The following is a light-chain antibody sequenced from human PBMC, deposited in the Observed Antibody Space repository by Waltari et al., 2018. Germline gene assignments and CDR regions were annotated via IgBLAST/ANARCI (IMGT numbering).Light chain of an antibody. J-gene: IGLJ3*02. CDR3: SAFAGSNNCGV. Sequence: QSALTQPPSASGSPGQSVTLSCTGTSRDIGGSNFVSCYPQRPGKAPRFLIYDVNKRPSGVSDRFSGSKSGNTASLTVSGLQPDDEATYYCSAFAGSNNCGVFGGGTKLTVL. CDR2: DVN. CDR1: SRDIGGSNF. V-gene: IGLV2-8*01.